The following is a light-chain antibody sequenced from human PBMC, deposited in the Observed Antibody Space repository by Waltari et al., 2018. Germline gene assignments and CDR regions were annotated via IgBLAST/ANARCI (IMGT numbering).Light chain of an antibody. Sequence: DIVMTQSPDSLAVSLGERATINCKSSPGVLYSSNNNDYLAGYQKKPGQPPKLLISWASARESGVPDRFSGSRSGTDFTPTIRSLQAEDVAVYYCQQYYSTPLTFGGGTKVEIK. V-gene: IGKV4-1*01. CDR2: WAS. CDR3: QQYYSTPLT. J-gene: IGKJ4*01. CDR1: PGVLYSSNNNDY.